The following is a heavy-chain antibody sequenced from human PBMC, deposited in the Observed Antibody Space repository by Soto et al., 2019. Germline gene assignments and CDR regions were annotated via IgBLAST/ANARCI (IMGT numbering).Heavy chain of an antibody. V-gene: IGHV3-30*03. CDR3: ARQIYDSDSGPNFQYYFDS. D-gene: IGHD3-22*01. J-gene: IGHJ4*02. Sequence: GSLRLCCAASGFTFSSYGMHWVRQAPGKGLEWVAVISYDGSNKYYADSVKGRFTISRDNSKNTLYLQMNSLRAEDTAMYYCARQIYDSDSGPNFQYYFDSWGQGTLVTVSS. CDR1: GFTFSSYG. CDR2: ISYDGSNK.